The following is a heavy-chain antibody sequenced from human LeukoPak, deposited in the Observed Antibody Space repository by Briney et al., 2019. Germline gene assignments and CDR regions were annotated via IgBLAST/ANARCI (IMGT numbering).Heavy chain of an antibody. Sequence: ASVKVSCKASGYTFTSYDINWVRQATGQGLEWMGWMNPNSGNTGYAQKFQGRVTMTRNTSISTAYMELSSLRSEDTAVYYCARESDDTDQLDYWGQGTLVTVSS. D-gene: IGHD5-18*01. CDR3: ARESDDTDQLDY. CDR2: MNPNSGNT. J-gene: IGHJ4*02. V-gene: IGHV1-8*01. CDR1: GYTFTSYD.